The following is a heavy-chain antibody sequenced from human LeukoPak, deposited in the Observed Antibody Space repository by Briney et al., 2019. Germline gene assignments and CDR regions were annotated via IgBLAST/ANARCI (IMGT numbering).Heavy chain of an antibody. CDR1: GYTFTSYG. V-gene: IGHV1-18*01. J-gene: IGHJ4*02. CDR3: AREDRGMGGSFDY. D-gene: IGHD1-26*01. Sequence: ASVKVSFKASGYTFTSYGITWVRQAPGQGHEWMGWTSAYNGNTDYAQKLQGRVTMTTDTSANTAYMELRRLRSDDTAVYYCAREDRGMGGSFDYWGQGTLVTVSS. CDR2: TSAYNGNT.